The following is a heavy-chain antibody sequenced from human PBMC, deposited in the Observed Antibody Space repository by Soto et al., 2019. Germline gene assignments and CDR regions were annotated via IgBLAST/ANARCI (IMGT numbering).Heavy chain of an antibody. CDR2: VNPNNGDT. V-gene: IGHV1-8*01. J-gene: IGHJ4*02. Sequence: VQLVQSGAELKKPGASVKVSCKASEYTFSNYDMNWVRQTTGHGPEWIGWVNPNNGDTGYAQKLQGRVTLTTDISTTTAYMELTSLRSEDTAIYYCPKVSRKGSAIDFDYWGQGTLITVSS. CDR3: PKVSRKGSAIDFDY. CDR1: EYTFSNYD. D-gene: IGHD3-10*01.